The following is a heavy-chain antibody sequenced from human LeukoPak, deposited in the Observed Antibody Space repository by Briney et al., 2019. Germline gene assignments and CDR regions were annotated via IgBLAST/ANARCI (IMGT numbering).Heavy chain of an antibody. CDR2: INTSGGST. CDR3: ARPLTSAAGSYEFVY. D-gene: IGHD6-13*01. CDR1: GYTFTYYY. J-gene: IGHJ4*02. Sequence: ASVKVSCKASGYTFTYYYMHWVRQAPGQGLEWMAIINTSGGSTHYAQKFQGRLTVTRDTSTSTVYMELSSLRSEDTAVYYCARPLTSAAGSYEFVYWGQGTLVTVSS. V-gene: IGHV1-46*01.